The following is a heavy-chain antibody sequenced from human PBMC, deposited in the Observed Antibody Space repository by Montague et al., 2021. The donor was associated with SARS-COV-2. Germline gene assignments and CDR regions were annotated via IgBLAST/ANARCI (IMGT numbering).Heavy chain of an antibody. CDR3: ARDPNWGAH. D-gene: IGHD7-27*01. CDR2: IKPDGSDK. CDR1: GFSFSTFW. J-gene: IGHJ4*02. Sequence: SLRLSCAASGFSFSTFWMTWVRQAPGKGLEWVASIKPDGSDKYYVESVKGRFTISRDIARNSLYLQLNNLRAEDTAVYYCARDPNWGAHWGQGNLVTVSS. V-gene: IGHV3-7*05.